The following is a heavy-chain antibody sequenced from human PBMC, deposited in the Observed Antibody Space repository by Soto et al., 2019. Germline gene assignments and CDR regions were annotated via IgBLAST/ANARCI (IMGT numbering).Heavy chain of an antibody. V-gene: IGHV1-69*12. CDR1: GGTFSSYA. CDR3: ASVPEYDSSGYYFDY. D-gene: IGHD3-22*01. Sequence: QVQLVQSGAEVKKPGSSVKVSCKASGGTFSSYAISWVRQAPGQGLEWMGGIIPIFGTANYAQTFPGRVTITAVESTSTAYMELTSLRSEDTAVYYCASVPEYDSSGYYFDYWGQGTLVTVSS. J-gene: IGHJ4*02. CDR2: IIPIFGTA.